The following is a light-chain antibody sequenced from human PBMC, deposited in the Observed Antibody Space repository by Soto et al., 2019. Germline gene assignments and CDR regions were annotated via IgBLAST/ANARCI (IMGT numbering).Light chain of an antibody. V-gene: IGKV3-20*01. CDR3: QQYGSSPYT. CDR2: GAS. Sequence: EIVLTQSPGTLSLSPGERATLSCRASQSVSSSYLAWYQQKPGQAPRLLIYGASSRATGIPDRFSGSGSGTDFTLTISRLEPEAFAVYYCQQYGSSPYTFGQGTTLEIK. J-gene: IGKJ2*01. CDR1: QSVSSSY.